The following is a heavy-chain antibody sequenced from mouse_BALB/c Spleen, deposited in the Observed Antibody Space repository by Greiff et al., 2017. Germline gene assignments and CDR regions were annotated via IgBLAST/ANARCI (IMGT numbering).Heavy chain of an antibody. V-gene: IGHV5-9-3*01. J-gene: IGHJ1*01. CDR2: ISSGGSYT. CDR1: GFTFSSYA. Sequence: EVKLVESGGGLVKPGGSLKLSCAASGFTFSSYAMSWVRQTPEKRLEWVATISSGGSYTYYPDSVKGRFTISRDNAKNTLYLQMSSLRSEDTAMYYCARRNYGSEDWYFDVWGAGTTVTVSS. CDR3: ARRNYGSEDWYFDV. D-gene: IGHD1-1*01.